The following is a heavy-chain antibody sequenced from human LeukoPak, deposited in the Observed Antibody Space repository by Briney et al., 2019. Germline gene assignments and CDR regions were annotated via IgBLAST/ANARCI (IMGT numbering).Heavy chain of an antibody. CDR2: ISGSGGTT. Sequence: PGGSLRLSCAASGFTFSSYATSWVRQAPGKGLEWVSAISGSGGTTYYASSVKGRFTISRDNSKNTLYLQMNSLRAEDTAVYYCAKGYYYDSSGYYWPIDYWGQGTLVTVSS. CDR1: GFTFSSYA. D-gene: IGHD3-22*01. CDR3: AKGYYYDSSGYYWPIDY. V-gene: IGHV3-23*01. J-gene: IGHJ4*02.